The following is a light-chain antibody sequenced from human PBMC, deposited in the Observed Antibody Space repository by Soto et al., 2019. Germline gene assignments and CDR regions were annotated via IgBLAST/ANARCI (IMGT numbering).Light chain of an antibody. J-gene: IGKJ5*01. V-gene: IGKV3D-15*01. CDR1: QSVSSN. Sequence: EIVMTQSPATLSLSAGERATLSCRASQSVSSNLAWYQQKPGQAPRLLIYGASTRATGIPARFSGSGSGTELTLTISSLQPEDFAVYYCQQYNNWPPITFGQGTRLEIK. CDR3: QQYNNWPPIT. CDR2: GAS.